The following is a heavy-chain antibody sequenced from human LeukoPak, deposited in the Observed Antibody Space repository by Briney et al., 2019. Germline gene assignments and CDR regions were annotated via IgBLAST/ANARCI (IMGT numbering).Heavy chain of an antibody. CDR2: IYYSGST. CDR3: ARHSSGWFKSHFDY. Sequence: NSSETLSLTCTVSGGSISSTTYYWGWIRQPPGKGLEWIGSIYYSGSTYYNPSLKSRVTISVDTSKNQFSLKLNSVTAADTAVYYCARHSSGWFKSHFDYWGQGTLVTVSS. J-gene: IGHJ4*02. CDR1: GGSISSTTYY. D-gene: IGHD6-19*01. V-gene: IGHV4-39*01.